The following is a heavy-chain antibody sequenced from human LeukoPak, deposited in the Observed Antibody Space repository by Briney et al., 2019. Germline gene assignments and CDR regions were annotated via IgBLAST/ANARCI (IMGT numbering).Heavy chain of an antibody. CDR3: AKENYYGMDA. J-gene: IGHJ6*02. CDR1: GFTFSTYA. V-gene: IGHV3-23*01. CDR2: ISGSGGST. Sequence: PGGSLRLSCAASGFTFSTYAMSWVRQAPGKGLEWVSAISGSGGSTYQSDSVKGRFTISRDNAKNTLYLQMSSLRAEDTAVYYCAKENYYGMDAWGQGTTVTVSS.